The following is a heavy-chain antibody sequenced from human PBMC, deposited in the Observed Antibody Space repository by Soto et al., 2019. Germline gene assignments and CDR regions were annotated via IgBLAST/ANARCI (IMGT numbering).Heavy chain of an antibody. Sequence: GGSLRLSXAASGFTVSSNYMSWVRQAPGKGLEWVSVIYSGGSTYYADSVKGRFTISRDNSKNTLYLQMNSLRAEDTAVHYCAREYDFWSGYPLAVWGQGTTVTVSS. CDR1: GFTVSSNY. D-gene: IGHD3-3*01. V-gene: IGHV3-53*01. CDR2: IYSGGST. J-gene: IGHJ6*02. CDR3: AREYDFWSGYPLAV.